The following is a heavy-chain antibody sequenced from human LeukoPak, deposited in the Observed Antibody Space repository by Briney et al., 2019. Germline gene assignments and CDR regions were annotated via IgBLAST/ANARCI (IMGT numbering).Heavy chain of an antibody. D-gene: IGHD2-2*01. Sequence: QPGGSLRLSCAASGFTFSSYGMHWVRQAPGKGLEWVAFIRYDGSNKYYADSVKGRFTISRDNSKNTLYLQMNSLRAEDTAVYYCAKDLYIVVVPAAIDYWGQGTLVTVSS. J-gene: IGHJ4*02. V-gene: IGHV3-30*02. CDR1: GFTFSSYG. CDR2: IRYDGSNK. CDR3: AKDLYIVVVPAAIDY.